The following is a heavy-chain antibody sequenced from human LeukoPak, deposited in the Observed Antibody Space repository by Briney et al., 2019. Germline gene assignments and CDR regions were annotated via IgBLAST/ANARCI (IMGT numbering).Heavy chain of an antibody. D-gene: IGHD2-15*01. Sequence: ASVKVSCKAFGYTFTSYGISWVRQAPGQGLEWMGWISAYNGNTNYAQKLQGRVTMTTDTSTSTAYMELRSLRSDDTAVYYCARGIVVVVAATRYYYGMDVWGQGTTVTVSS. CDR1: GYTFTSYG. V-gene: IGHV1-18*01. CDR3: ARGIVVVVAATRYYYGMDV. CDR2: ISAYNGNT. J-gene: IGHJ6*02.